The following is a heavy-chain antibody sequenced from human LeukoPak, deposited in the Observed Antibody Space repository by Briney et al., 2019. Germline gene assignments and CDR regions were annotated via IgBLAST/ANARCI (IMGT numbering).Heavy chain of an antibody. CDR3: AREEVVPAAMY. V-gene: IGHV4-38-2*02. D-gene: IGHD2-2*01. Sequence: SETLSLTCTVSGYSISSGYYWGWIRQPPGKGLEWIGSIYHSGRTYYNPSLKSRVTISVDTSKNQFSPKLSSATAADTAVYYCAREEVVPAAMYWGQGTLVTVSS. J-gene: IGHJ4*02. CDR2: IYHSGRT. CDR1: GYSISSGYY.